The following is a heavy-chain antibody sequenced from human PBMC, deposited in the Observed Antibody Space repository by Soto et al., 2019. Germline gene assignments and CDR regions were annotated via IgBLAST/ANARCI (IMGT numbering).Heavy chain of an antibody. CDR1: GFTFSSYI. V-gene: IGHV3-21*01. CDR3: ARDAQDYGMDV. Sequence: GGSLRLSCAASGFTFSSYIMNWVRQSPGKGLEWVSSISSSSSYIYYADSVKGRFTISRDNAKNSLYLQMNSLRAEDTAVYYCARDAQDYGMDVWGQGTTVTVSS. J-gene: IGHJ6*02. CDR2: ISSSSSYI.